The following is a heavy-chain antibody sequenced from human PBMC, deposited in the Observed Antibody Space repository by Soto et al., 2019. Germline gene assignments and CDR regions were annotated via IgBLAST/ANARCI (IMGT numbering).Heavy chain of an antibody. J-gene: IGHJ5*02. D-gene: IGHD3-10*01. CDR3: ARTSITMVRGVTQGWFDP. CDR1: GYTFTSYY. CDR2: INPSGGST. Sequence: ASVKVSCKASGYTFTSYYMHWVRQAPGQGLEWMGIINPSGGSTSYAQKFQSRVTMTRDTSTSTVYMELSSLRSEDTAVYYCARTSITMVRGVTQGWFDPWGQGTLVTVSS. V-gene: IGHV1-46*03.